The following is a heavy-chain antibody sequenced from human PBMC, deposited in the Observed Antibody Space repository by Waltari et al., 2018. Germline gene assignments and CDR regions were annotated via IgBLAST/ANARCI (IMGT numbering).Heavy chain of an antibody. CDR3: ARGGSSPEYYCYYGMDV. J-gene: IGHJ6*02. Sequence: QVQLVQSGAEVKKPGASVKVSCQASGYTFTSYGISWVRQAPAQGLEWMGWICALNGNTNYAQKLQGRVSMITDTSTSTDYMELRSLRCDDTAVYYCARGGSSPEYYCYYGMDVWGQGTTGTVSS. CDR2: ICALNGNT. V-gene: IGHV1-18*01. CDR1: GYTFTSYG. D-gene: IGHD1-26*01.